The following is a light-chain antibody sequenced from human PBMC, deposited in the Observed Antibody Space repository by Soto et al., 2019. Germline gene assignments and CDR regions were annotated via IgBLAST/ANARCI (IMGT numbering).Light chain of an antibody. Sequence: ETVMTQSPATLSVSPGEGATLSCRASQTINNNLAWYQQKPGQAPRLLIYGASREATGVPARFSGSGSGTEFPLTISSLQSEYFADYYCQHYNNGPRFGQGTKVDVK. J-gene: IGKJ1*01. CDR3: QHYNNGPR. CDR2: GAS. V-gene: IGKV3D-15*01. CDR1: QTINNN.